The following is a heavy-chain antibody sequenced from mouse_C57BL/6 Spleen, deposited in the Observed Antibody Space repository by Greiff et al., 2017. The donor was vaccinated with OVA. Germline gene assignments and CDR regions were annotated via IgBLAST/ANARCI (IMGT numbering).Heavy chain of an antibody. Sequence: EVQRVESGEGLVKPGGSLKLSCAASGFTFSSYAMSWVRQTPEKRLEWVAYISSGGDYIYYADTVKGRFTISRDNARNTLYLQMSSLKSEDTAMYYCTREHYYGSDYYAMDYWGQGTSVTVSS. CDR1: GFTFSSYA. CDR3: TREHYYGSDYYAMDY. J-gene: IGHJ4*01. V-gene: IGHV5-9-1*02. D-gene: IGHD1-1*01. CDR2: ISSGGDYI.